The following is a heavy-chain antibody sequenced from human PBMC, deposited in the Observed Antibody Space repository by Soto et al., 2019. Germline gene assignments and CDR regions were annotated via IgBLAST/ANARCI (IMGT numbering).Heavy chain of an antibody. CDR2: ISSSSSYI. CDR1: GFTFSSYS. V-gene: IGHV3-21*01. J-gene: IGHJ3*02. Sequence: GGSLRLSCAASGFTFSSYSMNWVRQAPGKGLEWVSSISSSSSYIYYADSVKGRFTISRDNAKNSLYLQMNSLRAEDTAVYYCARVKETMVRGVIMFNAFDIWGQGTMATVSP. D-gene: IGHD3-10*01. CDR3: ARVKETMVRGVIMFNAFDI.